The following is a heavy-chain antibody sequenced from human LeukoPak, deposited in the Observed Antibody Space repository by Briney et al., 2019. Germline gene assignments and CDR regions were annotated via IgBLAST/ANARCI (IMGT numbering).Heavy chain of an antibody. CDR1: GGTFSSYA. J-gene: IGHJ4*02. V-gene: IGHV1-69*06. Sequence: ASVKVSCKASGGTFSSYAISWVRQAPGQGLEWMGRIIPIFGTANYAQKFQGRVTITADKSTSTAYMELSSLRSEDTPVYYCASTKVTNEVDYWGQGTLVTVSS. D-gene: IGHD4-17*01. CDR3: ASTKVTNEVDY. CDR2: IIPIFGTA.